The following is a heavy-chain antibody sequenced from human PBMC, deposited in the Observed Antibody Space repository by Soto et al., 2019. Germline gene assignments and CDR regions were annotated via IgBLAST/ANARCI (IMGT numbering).Heavy chain of an antibody. CDR3: AKDGGYYYYNGMDV. Sequence: XVSLRLFFAASGFTFRNYGMHWVRQAPGKGLEWVAVVSYDGNNKYYPDSVKGRFTISRDNSKNTLYLEMDRLRAEDTAVYYCAKDGGYYYYNGMDVWGQRTTVTVSS. CDR2: VSYDGNNK. D-gene: IGHD3-3*01. CDR1: GFTFRNYG. J-gene: IGHJ6*02. V-gene: IGHV3-30*18.